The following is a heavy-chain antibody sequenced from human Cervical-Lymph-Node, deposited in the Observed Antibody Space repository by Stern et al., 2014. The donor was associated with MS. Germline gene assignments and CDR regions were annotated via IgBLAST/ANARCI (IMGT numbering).Heavy chain of an antibody. CDR2: IYSTGGV. CDR1: GGSISSGSHY. CDR3: AREWIYEVSWFDS. D-gene: IGHD5/OR15-5a*01. J-gene: IGHJ5*01. V-gene: IGHV4-61*02. Sequence: QVQLQESGPGLVKPSQTLSLTCTVSGGSISSGSHYWSWIRQPAGKGLEWVGRIYSTGGVDYTPSFKGRVTISVDTSKDQFSLEMRSVTAADTAMYYCAREWIYEVSWFDSWGQGSLVIVSS.